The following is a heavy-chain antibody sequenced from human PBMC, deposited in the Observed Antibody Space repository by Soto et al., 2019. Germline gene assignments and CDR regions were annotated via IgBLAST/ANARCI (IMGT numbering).Heavy chain of an antibody. CDR2: ISYDGSHE. J-gene: IGHJ4*02. CDR1: GFTFSTYG. V-gene: IGHV3-30*18. Sequence: GGSLRLSCAASGFTFSTYGMHWVRQAPGKGLEWVAVISYDGSHEYYPDSVKGRFTISRDNSKNTLYLQMNSLRAEDTAVYYCAKGPINSGTYYFDYWGQGTLVTVSS. CDR3: AKGPINSGTYYFDY. D-gene: IGHD1-26*01.